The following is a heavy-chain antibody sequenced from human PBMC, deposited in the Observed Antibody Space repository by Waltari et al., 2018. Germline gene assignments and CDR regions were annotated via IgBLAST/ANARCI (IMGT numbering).Heavy chain of an antibody. CDR2: ISTIVGTA. J-gene: IGHJ6*02. CDR3: AIGRYGYYYYGMDV. D-gene: IGHD6-19*01. Sequence: QVQLVQSGAEVKKPGSSVKVSCKASGGTFSSYAISWVRQAPGQGLEWSGGISTIVGTANDEEKFQGRVTITADESTSTAYMELSSLRAEDTAVYYCAIGRYGYYYYGMDVWGQGTTVTVSS. V-gene: IGHV1-69*01. CDR1: GGTFSSYA.